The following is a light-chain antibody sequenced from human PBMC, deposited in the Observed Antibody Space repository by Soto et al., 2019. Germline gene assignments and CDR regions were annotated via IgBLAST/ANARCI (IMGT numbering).Light chain of an antibody. CDR2: DVS. J-gene: IGKJ4*01. Sequence: EVVLTQSPATLSLSPGERATRSCRASQSVYSNLAWYQQKPGQPPRLLISDVSNRATGIPARFSGSGYGTDFTLTISSLEPEDFAVYYCQHRNDWPLTFGGGTKVEIK. CDR1: QSVYSN. V-gene: IGKV3-11*01. CDR3: QHRNDWPLT.